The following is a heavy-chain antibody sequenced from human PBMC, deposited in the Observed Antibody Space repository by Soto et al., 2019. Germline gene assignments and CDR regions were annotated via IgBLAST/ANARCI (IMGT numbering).Heavy chain of an antibody. CDR3: AAHTLMVYASFLPPDY. D-gene: IGHD2-8*01. Sequence: ASVKVSCKVSGYTLTELSMHWVRQAPGKGLEWMGGFDPEDGETIYAQKFQGRVTMTEDTSTDTAYMELSSLRSEDTAVYYCAAHTLMVYASFLPPDYWGQGTLVTV. CDR1: GYTLTELS. V-gene: IGHV1-24*01. CDR2: FDPEDGET. J-gene: IGHJ4*02.